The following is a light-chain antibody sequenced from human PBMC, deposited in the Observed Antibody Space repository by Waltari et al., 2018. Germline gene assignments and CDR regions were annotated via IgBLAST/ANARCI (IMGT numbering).Light chain of an antibody. Sequence: QSALTQPASVSGSPGQSITISCTGTSSDVGGYNYVSWYQQHPGKAPKLMIYDVSKRPSGVSNRFSGSKSGNTASLTISGLQAEDEADYYCSSCTSSSTVFGTGTKVTVL. CDR1: SSDVGGYNY. CDR3: SSCTSSSTV. J-gene: IGLJ1*01. CDR2: DVS. V-gene: IGLV2-14*01.